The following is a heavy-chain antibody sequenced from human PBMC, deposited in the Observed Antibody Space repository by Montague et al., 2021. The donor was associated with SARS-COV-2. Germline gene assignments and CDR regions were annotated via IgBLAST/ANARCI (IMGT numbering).Heavy chain of an antibody. CDR2: TYYRSKWYS. CDR1: GDSVSSKSVA. D-gene: IGHD3-9*01. CDR3: ASSGITLTGLDAFDI. V-gene: IGHV6-1*01. Sequence: CAISGDSVSSKSVAWNWIRQSPSRGLEWLGRTYYRSKWYSDYAESVKRRLVITPGTSKNQVSLQLNSVIPEDTAVYFCASSGITLTGLDAFDIWGQGTMVTVSS. J-gene: IGHJ3*02.